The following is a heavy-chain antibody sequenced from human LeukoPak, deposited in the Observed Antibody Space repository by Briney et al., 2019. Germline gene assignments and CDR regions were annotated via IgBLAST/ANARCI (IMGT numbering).Heavy chain of an antibody. Sequence: PGGSLRLSCAASGFTFSSYAMSWVRQAPGKGLEWVSAISGSGGSTYYADSVKGRFTISRDNSKNTLYLQIDTLRAEDTAVYYCGQTGPTGGFCSSTSCYGVDYWGQGTLVTVSS. CDR1: GFTFSSYA. CDR3: GQTGPTGGFCSSTSCYGVDY. D-gene: IGHD2-2*01. CDR2: ISGSGGST. J-gene: IGHJ4*02. V-gene: IGHV3-23*01.